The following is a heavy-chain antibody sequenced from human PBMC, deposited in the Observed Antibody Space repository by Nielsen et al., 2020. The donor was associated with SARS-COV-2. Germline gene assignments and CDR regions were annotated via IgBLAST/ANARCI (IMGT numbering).Heavy chain of an antibody. V-gene: IGHV3-64*04. D-gene: IGHD3-3*01. Sequence: WLRQPPGKGLEYVSAISSNGGSTYYADSVKGRFTISRDNSKNTLYLQMNSLRAEDTAVYYCARDLPYYDFWSGYYALGGMDVWGQGTTVTVSS. CDR2: ISSNGGST. CDR3: ARDLPYYDFWSGYYALGGMDV. J-gene: IGHJ6*02.